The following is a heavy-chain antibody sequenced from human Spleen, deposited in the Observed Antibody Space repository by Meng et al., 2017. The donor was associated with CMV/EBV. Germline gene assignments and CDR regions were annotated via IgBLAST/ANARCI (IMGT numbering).Heavy chain of an antibody. Sequence: GGSLRLSCAASGFTFSNYEMNWVRQAPGKGLQWVSYSSSSGNTIYYADSVKGRFTISRDNAKNSLYLQMNRLRAEDTAVYYCAGASLVRGGYDYGMDVWGQGTTVTVSS. V-gene: IGHV3-48*03. J-gene: IGHJ6*02. CDR1: GFTFSNYE. CDR2: SSSSGNTI. D-gene: IGHD3-10*01. CDR3: AGASLVRGGYDYGMDV.